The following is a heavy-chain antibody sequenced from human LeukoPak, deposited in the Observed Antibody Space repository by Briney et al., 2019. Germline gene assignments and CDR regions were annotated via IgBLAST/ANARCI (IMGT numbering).Heavy chain of an antibody. CDR1: GFTFSSYS. J-gene: IGHJ4*02. CDR3: ARSPQAYYYDSSGYYQGGICDY. V-gene: IGHV3-21*04. Sequence: GGSLRLSCAASGFTFSSYSMNWVRQAPGKGLEWVSTISSSTSYIYYADSVKGRFTISRDNAKNSLYLQMNSLRAEDTAVYYCARSPQAYYYDSSGYYQGGICDYWGQGTLVTVFS. CDR2: ISSSTSYI. D-gene: IGHD3-22*01.